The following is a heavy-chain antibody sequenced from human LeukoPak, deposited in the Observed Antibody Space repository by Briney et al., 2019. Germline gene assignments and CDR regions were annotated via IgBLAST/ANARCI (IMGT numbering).Heavy chain of an antibody. V-gene: IGHV3-23*01. D-gene: IGHD3-22*01. CDR2: ISGSGGST. J-gene: IGHJ4*02. Sequence: GGSLRLSCAASGFTFSSYGMSWVRQAPGKGLEWVSAISGSGGSTYYADSVKGRFTISRDNSKNTLYLQMNSLRAEDTAVYYCARDSYYYDSSGYHSLDYWGQGTLVTVSS. CDR1: GFTFSSYG. CDR3: ARDSYYYDSSGYHSLDY.